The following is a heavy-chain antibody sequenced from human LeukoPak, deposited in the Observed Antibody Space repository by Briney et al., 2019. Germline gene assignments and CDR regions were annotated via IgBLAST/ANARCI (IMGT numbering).Heavy chain of an antibody. CDR2: IYTSGST. J-gene: IGHJ5*02. CDR3: ARGMSVPSATWFDP. V-gene: IGHV4-4*07. Sequence: SGTLSLTCTVSGGSISGFYWSWIRQPAGKGLEWIGRIYTSGSTNYNPSLRSRVTMSVDTSKNQFSLKLTSVTAADTAVYYCARGMSVPSATWFDPWGQGTLVTVSS. CDR1: GGSISGFY. D-gene: IGHD2-2*01.